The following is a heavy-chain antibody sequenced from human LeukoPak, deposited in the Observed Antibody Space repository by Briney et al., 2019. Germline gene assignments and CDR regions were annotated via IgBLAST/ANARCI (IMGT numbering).Heavy chain of an antibody. J-gene: IGHJ5*02. CDR2: IRASTSVT. CDR3: ARDPGFGRFDP. V-gene: IGHV1-2*06. Sequence: ASVTVSYLDSVYSLNDQYMHWVRQAPRQGLEWVGRIRASTSVTKYAKKFQGRVTMTSETSITRTYMDRSSLKSDDTTVYYCARDPGFGRFDPWGEGTLVTVAS. D-gene: IGHD3-16*01. CDR1: VYSLNDQY.